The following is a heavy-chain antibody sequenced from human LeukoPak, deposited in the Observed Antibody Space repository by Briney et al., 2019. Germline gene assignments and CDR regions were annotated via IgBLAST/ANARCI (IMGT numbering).Heavy chain of an antibody. D-gene: IGHD4-17*01. V-gene: IGHV3-21*01. J-gene: IGHJ3*02. CDR1: GFTFSSYS. Sequence: GGSLRLSCAASGFTFSSYSMNWVRQAPGKGLEWVSSISSSSSYIYYADSVKGRFTISRDNAKNSLYLQMNSLRAEDTAVYYCASHMTTAAFDIWGQGTMVTVSS. CDR2: ISSSSSYI. CDR3: ASHMTTAAFDI.